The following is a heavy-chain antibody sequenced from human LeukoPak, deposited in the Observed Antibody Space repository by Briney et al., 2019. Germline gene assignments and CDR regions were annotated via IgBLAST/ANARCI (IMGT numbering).Heavy chain of an antibody. Sequence: SETLSLTCTVSDGSVSRDFSRYYWSWIRQPPGKGLEWIGYIYYTGSTNYNPSLKSRVTISVDTSKNQLSLKLRSVTAADTAVYYCARQDSGTYLNPLDIWGQGTVVTVSS. J-gene: IGHJ3*02. CDR1: DGSVSRDFSRYY. CDR3: ARQDSGTYLNPLDI. V-gene: IGHV4-61*01. D-gene: IGHD1-26*01. CDR2: IYYTGST.